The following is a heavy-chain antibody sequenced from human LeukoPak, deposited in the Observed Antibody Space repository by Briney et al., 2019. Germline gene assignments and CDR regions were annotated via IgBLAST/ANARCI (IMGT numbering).Heavy chain of an antibody. CDR3: ARAMGHYYYYGMDV. D-gene: IGHD5-18*01. CDR1: GYTLTELS. J-gene: IGHJ6*02. CDR2: INPSGGST. V-gene: IGHV1-46*01. Sequence: ASVKVSCKVSGYTLTELSMHWVRQAPGQGLEWMGIINPSGGSTSYAQKFQGRVTMTRDTSTSTVYMELSSPRSEDTAVYYCARAMGHYYYYGMDVWGQGTTVTVSS.